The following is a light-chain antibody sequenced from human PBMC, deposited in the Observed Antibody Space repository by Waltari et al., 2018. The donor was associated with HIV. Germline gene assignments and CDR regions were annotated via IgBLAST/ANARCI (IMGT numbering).Light chain of an antibody. CDR2: YDT. J-gene: IGLJ2*01. CDR1: NIGSKS. V-gene: IGLV3-21*02. Sequence: SYVLTQPPSVSVAPGQTARISCEGDNIGSKSVHWYQQKPGQAQVMVVYYDTDRPSGIPERFSGSNSGNTATLIISGVEAGDEADYYCHVWDSFSDHRVFGGGTELTVL. CDR3: HVWDSFSDHRV.